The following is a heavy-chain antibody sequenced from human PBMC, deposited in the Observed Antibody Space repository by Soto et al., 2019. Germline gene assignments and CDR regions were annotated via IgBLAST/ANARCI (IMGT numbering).Heavy chain of an antibody. Sequence: QVQLQESGPGLVEPSETLSLTCAVSGGSISETYWWSWVRQPPGKGLEWIGEISYRGTTHYNPSLRIRVTISMDTSRNKISLTLISVTAADSASYYCARHIGVTGTRGFDYWGQGTLVTVSS. V-gene: IGHV4-4*02. CDR3: ARHIGVTGTRGFDY. CDR1: GGSISETYW. D-gene: IGHD6-19*01. CDR2: ISYRGTT. J-gene: IGHJ4*02.